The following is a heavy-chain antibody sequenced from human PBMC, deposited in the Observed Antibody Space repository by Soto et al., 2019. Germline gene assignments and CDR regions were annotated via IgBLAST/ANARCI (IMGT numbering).Heavy chain of an antibody. CDR3: AKDHGGRSWYGGIDY. J-gene: IGHJ4*02. D-gene: IGHD6-13*01. V-gene: IGHV3-9*01. CDR1: GFTFDDHA. CDR2: VSWNSRSI. Sequence: EVQLVESGGGLVQPGRSLRLSCAASGFTFDDHAMHWVRQAPGKGLEWVSGVSWNSRSIDYVDSVKGRFTISRDNAKHSLYLQMNRLRPEDTALYYCAKDHGGRSWYGGIDYWRQGTLVTVSS.